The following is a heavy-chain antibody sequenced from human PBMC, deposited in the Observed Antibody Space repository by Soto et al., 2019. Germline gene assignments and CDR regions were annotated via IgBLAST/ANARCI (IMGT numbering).Heavy chain of an antibody. V-gene: IGHV4-31*03. Sequence: PSETLSLTCTVSGGSISSGGYYWSWIRQHPGKGLEWIGYIYYSGSTYYNPSLKSRVTISVDTSKNQFSLKLSSVTAADTAVYYCARPHMIYCSGXSCAPPTYYYYMDVWGKGTTVTVSS. CDR3: ARPHMIYCSGXSCAPPTYYYYMDV. J-gene: IGHJ6*03. D-gene: IGHD2-15*01. CDR2: IYYSGST. CDR1: GGSISSGGYY.